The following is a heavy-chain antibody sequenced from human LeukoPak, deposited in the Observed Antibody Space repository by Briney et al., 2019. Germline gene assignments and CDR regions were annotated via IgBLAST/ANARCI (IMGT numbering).Heavy chain of an antibody. D-gene: IGHD6-6*01. CDR3: AREYSSSGFDY. CDR2: INPNSGDT. CDR1: GYTFTAYY. J-gene: IGHJ4*02. V-gene: IGHV1-2*06. Sequence: SVKVSCKASGYTFTAYYMHWVRQAPGQGLEWMGRINPNSGDTIYAQKFQGRVTMTRDTSISTAYMELSRLTSDDTAVYSCAREYSSSGFDYWGQGTLVTVSS.